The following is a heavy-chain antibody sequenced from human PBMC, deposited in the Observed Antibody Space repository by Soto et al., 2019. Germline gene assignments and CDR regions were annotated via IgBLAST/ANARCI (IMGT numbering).Heavy chain of an antibody. CDR1: GFTFTGYY. V-gene: IGHV1-2*02. J-gene: IGHJ4*01. CDR2: INPNSGGT. Sequence: ASVKVFCKASGFTFTGYYMHWVRQAPGQGLEWMGWINPNSGGTNYAQKFQGRVTMTRDTSISTAYMELSRLRSDDTAVYYCARGYYDSSGYPYYFDYWGQGTLVTVSS. D-gene: IGHD3-22*01. CDR3: ARGYYDSSGYPYYFDY.